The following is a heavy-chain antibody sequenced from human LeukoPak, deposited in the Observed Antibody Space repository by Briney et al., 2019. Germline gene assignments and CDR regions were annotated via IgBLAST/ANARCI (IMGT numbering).Heavy chain of an antibody. CDR3: ARTGHYRFDY. CDR2: VSIYNDNT. Sequence: GASVKVSCKASGYSFTHYDFSWGRQAPGQGLEWLGWVSIYNDNTNYAREFQDRITMTTDISTSTAYMELKSLTSDDTAVYFCARTGHYRFDYWGQGTLVTVSS. D-gene: IGHD3-9*01. V-gene: IGHV1-18*01. CDR1: GYSFTHYD. J-gene: IGHJ4*02.